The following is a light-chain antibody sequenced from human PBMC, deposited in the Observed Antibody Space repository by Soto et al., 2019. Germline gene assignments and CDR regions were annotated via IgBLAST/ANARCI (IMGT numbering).Light chain of an antibody. J-gene: IGKJ4*01. V-gene: IGKV3-20*01. CDR2: GAS. CDR1: QSLSSNF. Sequence: IVMTQSPATLSVSPGERATLSCRASQSLSSNFLAWYQQKPRQPPRLLIYGASSRATGIPARFSGCGSGTDCTLTITILEPEYIAVYYYQQFSSYPLNFGGGTK. CDR3: QQFSSYPLN.